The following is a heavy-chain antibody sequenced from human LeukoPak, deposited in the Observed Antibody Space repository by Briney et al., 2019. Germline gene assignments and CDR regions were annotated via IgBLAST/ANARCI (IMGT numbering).Heavy chain of an antibody. CDR1: GFTFSSYS. CDR2: VSYDGSNK. V-gene: IGHV3-30*09. D-gene: IGHD6-13*01. J-gene: IGHJ6*02. CDR3: VRDRIAAAGTLPWGMDV. Sequence: GGSLRLSCGASGFTFSSYSMHWVRQAPGKGLEWVAVVSYDGSNKYYADSVRGRFAISRDNSKNTLYLQMNSLRAEDTAVYYCVRDRIAAAGTLPWGMDVWGQGTTVTVSS.